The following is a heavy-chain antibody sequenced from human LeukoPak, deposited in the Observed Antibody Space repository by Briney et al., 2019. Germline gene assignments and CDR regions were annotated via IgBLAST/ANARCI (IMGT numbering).Heavy chain of an antibody. CDR2: ISSSSSYI. Sequence: GGSLRPSCAASGFTFSSYSMNWVRQAPGKGLEWVSSISSSSSYIYYADSVKGRFTISRDNSKNTLYPQMNSLRAEDTAVYYCAKGYCSSSSCYPAVDFQHWGQGTLVTVSS. D-gene: IGHD2-2*01. CDR1: GFTFSSYS. CDR3: AKGYCSSSSCYPAVDFQH. J-gene: IGHJ1*01. V-gene: IGHV3-21*04.